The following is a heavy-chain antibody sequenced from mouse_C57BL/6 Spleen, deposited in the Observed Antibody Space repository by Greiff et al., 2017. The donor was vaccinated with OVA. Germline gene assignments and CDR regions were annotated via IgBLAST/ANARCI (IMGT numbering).Heavy chain of an antibody. V-gene: IGHV1-18*01. D-gene: IGHD1-1*02. J-gene: IGHJ1*03. CDR3: ASGGGGYFDV. Sequence: VQLQQSGPELVKPGASVKIPCKASGYTFTDYNMDWVKQSPGKSLEWIGDINPNNGGTIYNQKFKGKATLTVDKSSSTAYMELRSLTSEDTAVYSSASGGGGYFDVWGTGTTVTVSS. CDR2: INPNNGGT. CDR1: GYTFTDYN.